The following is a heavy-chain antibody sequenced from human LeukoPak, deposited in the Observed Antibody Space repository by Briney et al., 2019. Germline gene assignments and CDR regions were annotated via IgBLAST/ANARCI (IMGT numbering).Heavy chain of an antibody. CDR1: GDSISCSGFY. Sequence: PSETLSLTCTVSGDSISCSGFYWRWIRQPPGKGPEWIGTIHDTANTYYNPSLKSRVSISVDTSKSEFSLRLRTVTAADAAVYYCGRHQGSSTYLPFDYWGQGTLVTVSS. J-gene: IGHJ4*02. V-gene: IGHV4-39*01. CDR2: IHDTANT. CDR3: GRHQGSSTYLPFDY. D-gene: IGHD2/OR15-2a*01.